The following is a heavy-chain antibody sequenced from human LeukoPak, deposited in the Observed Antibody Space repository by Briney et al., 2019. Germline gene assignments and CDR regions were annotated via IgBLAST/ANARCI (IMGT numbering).Heavy chain of an antibody. V-gene: IGHV3-53*01. CDR2: IYSGGST. D-gene: IGHD3-3*01. Sequence: GGPLRLSCAASGFTVSSNYMSWVRQAPGKGLEWVSVIYSGGSTYYADSVKGRFTISRDNSKNTLYLQMNSLRAEDTAVYYCARTSTYYDFWSGYYLPYYFDYWGQGTLVTVSS. CDR3: ARTSTYYDFWSGYYLPYYFDY. J-gene: IGHJ4*02. CDR1: GFTVSSNY.